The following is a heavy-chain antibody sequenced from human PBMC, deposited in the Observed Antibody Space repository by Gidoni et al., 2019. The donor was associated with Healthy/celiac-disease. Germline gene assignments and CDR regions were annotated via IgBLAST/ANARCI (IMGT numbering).Heavy chain of an antibody. J-gene: IGHJ4*02. Sequence: EVQLVESGGGLVQPGRSLRLSCAASGFTFDDYAMHWVRQAPGKGLEWVSGISWNSGSIGYADSVKGRFTISRDNAKNSLYLQMNSLRAEDTALYYCAAATDLDYNRPPLDYWGQGTLVTVSS. CDR2: ISWNSGSI. V-gene: IGHV3-9*01. D-gene: IGHD1-20*01. CDR1: GFTFDDYA. CDR3: AAATDLDYNRPPLDY.